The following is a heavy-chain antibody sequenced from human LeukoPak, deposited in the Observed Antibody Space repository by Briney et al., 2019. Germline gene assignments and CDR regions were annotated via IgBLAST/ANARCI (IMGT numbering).Heavy chain of an antibody. CDR1: GYTFTSYY. CDR3: ARESLLWESTITSTKWFDP. CDR2: INPSDGST. V-gene: IGHV1-46*01. J-gene: IGHJ5*02. D-gene: IGHD1-1*01. Sequence: ASVKVSCKASGYTFTSYYMHWVRQAPGQGLEWMGIINPSDGSTTYAQKFQGRVTMTRDTSTSTVYMELTSLRSEDTAVYYCARESLLWESTITSTKWFDPWGQGTLVTVSS.